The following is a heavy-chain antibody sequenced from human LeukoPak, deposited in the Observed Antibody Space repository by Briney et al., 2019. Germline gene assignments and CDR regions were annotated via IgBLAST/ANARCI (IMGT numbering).Heavy chain of an antibody. CDR1: GGSISSYY. CDR2: IHYSGST. CDR3: ARFAYCGGHCWYYFDY. V-gene: IGHV4-59*01. Sequence: SETLSLTCTVSGGSISSYYWSWIRQPPGKGLEWIGYIHYSGSTNYNPSLKSRVTISVDTSKNQFSLKLSSVTAADTAVYYCARFAYCGGHCWYYFDYWGQGTLATVSS. J-gene: IGHJ4*02. D-gene: IGHD2-21*02.